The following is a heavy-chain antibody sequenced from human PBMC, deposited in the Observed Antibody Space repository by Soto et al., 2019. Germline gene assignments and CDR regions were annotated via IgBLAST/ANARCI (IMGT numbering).Heavy chain of an antibody. CDR3: ARSYYYDSSGYYRSFFQH. J-gene: IGHJ1*01. V-gene: IGHV3-33*01. Sequence: SGGSLRLSCAASGFTFSSYGMHWVSQAPGKGLEWVAVIWYDGSNKYYADSVKGRFTISRDNSKNTLYLQMNSLRAEDTAVYYCARSYYYDSSGYYRSFFQHWGQGTLVTVSS. D-gene: IGHD3-22*01. CDR2: IWYDGSNK. CDR1: GFTFSSYG.